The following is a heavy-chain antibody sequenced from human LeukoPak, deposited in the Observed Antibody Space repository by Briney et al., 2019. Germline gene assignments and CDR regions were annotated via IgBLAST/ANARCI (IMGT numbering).Heavy chain of an antibody. J-gene: IGHJ4*02. CDR1: GGSFSGYY. D-gene: IGHD3-10*01. CDR2: INHSGST. V-gene: IGHV4-34*01. CDR3: ARVRGKYYYGSGKLGFFDY. Sequence: SETLSHTCAVYGGSFSGYYWSWIRQPPGKGLEWIGEINHSGSTNYNPSLKSRVTISVDTSENQFSLKLSSVTAADTAVYYCARVRGKYYYGSGKLGFFDYWGQGTLVTVSS.